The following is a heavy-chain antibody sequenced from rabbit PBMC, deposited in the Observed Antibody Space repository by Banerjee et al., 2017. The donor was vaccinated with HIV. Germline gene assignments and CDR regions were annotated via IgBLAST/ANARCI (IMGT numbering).Heavy chain of an antibody. J-gene: IGHJ2*01. CDR1: GFFLSDIHY. V-gene: IGHV1S40*01. CDR3: ARAGSSYATGAFDP. CDR2: IYAGRSGST. D-gene: IGHD8-1*01. Sequence: QSLEESGGDLVKPGASLTLTCTASGFFLSDIHYLCWVRQAPGKGLEWIACIYAGRSGSTHYASWAKGRFTISKTSSTTVTLQMTSLTAADTATYFCARAGSSYATGAFDPWGQGTLVTVS.